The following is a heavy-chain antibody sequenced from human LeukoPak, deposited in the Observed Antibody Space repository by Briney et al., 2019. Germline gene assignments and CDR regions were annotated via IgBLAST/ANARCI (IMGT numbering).Heavy chain of an antibody. J-gene: IGHJ4*02. V-gene: IGHV3-73*01. CDR1: GFIFSDFA. D-gene: IGHD3-22*01. CDR3: ARPSSGFHF. Sequence: PGGSLRLSCAASGFIFSDFAMHWVRQASGKGLEWVGRIRTKADSYATTYAASVKGRFTVSGDDSKNTAYLEMNSLKSEDTAVYYCARPSSGFHFWGQGTLVTVSS. CDR2: IRTKADSYAT.